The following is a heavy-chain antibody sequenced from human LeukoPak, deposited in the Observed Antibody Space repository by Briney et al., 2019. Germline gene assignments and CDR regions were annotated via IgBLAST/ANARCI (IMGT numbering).Heavy chain of an antibody. J-gene: IGHJ4*02. D-gene: IGHD3-10*01. V-gene: IGHV4-31*03. Sequence: SQTLSLTCTVSGGSISSGAYYWSWIRQHPGKGLEWIGYIYSNGNTLYNPSLKSRVIMSVDTSKNQFSLKLSSVTAADTAVYYCAGGNGGSGRSDYWGQGTLVTVSS. CDR3: AGGNGGSGRSDY. CDR1: GGSISSGAYY. CDR2: IYSNGNT.